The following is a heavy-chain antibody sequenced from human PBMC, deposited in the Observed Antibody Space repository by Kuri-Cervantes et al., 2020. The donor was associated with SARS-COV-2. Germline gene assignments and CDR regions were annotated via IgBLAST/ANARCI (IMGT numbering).Heavy chain of an antibody. J-gene: IGHJ6*02. CDR1: GSTFSSYA. D-gene: IGHD1-26*01. V-gene: IGHV3-23*01. Sequence: GESLKISCAASGSTFSSYAMSWVRQAPGKGLEWVSAISGSGGSTYYADSVKGRFTISRDNSKNTLYLQMNSLRAEDTAVYYCARELVGATNYYGMDVWGQGTTVTVSS. CDR3: ARELVGATNYYGMDV. CDR2: ISGSGGST.